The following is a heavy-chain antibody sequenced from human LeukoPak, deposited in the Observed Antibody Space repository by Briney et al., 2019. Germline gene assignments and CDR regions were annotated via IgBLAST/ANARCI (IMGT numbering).Heavy chain of an antibody. V-gene: IGHV4-4*07. CDR3: AREKGRLVTVAGFDY. Sequence: PSETLSLTCTVSGGSISSYYWSWIRQPAGKGLEWIGRIYTSGGTNYNPSLKSRVTMSVDTSKNQFSLKLSSVTAADTAVYYCAREKGRLVTVAGFDYWGQGTLVTVSS. D-gene: IGHD6-19*01. J-gene: IGHJ4*02. CDR2: IYTSGGT. CDR1: GGSISSYY.